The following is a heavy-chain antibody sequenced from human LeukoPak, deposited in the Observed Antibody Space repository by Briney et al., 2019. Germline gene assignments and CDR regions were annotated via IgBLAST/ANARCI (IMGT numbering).Heavy chain of an antibody. D-gene: IGHD2-21*02. CDR2: THHRGNT. CDR3: AGQFCGRDCSGPGAFDY. V-gene: IGHV4-59*08. Sequence: SETLSLTCTVSGVCINDYFWNWIRQTPGKGLERIRYTHHRGNTNYNSSLASRVTISLDTSKHQFSLRLTSVTAADTAVYFCAGQFCGRDCSGPGAFDYWGQGTMVAVPS. CDR1: GVCINDYF. J-gene: IGHJ3*01.